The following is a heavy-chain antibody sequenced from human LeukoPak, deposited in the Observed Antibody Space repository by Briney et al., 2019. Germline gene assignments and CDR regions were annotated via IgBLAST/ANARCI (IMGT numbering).Heavy chain of an antibody. J-gene: IGHJ4*02. V-gene: IGHV1-18*01. D-gene: IGHD2-8*01. CDR3: ARTNLDCKNGVCYDY. CDR1: DYTFINYG. Sequence: ASVKVSCKASDYTFINYGISWVRQAPGQGLEWMGWISAYNGNTYYAQKFQGRVTVITDTSTSTAYMDLRSLRSDDTAVYYCARTNLDCKNGVCYDYWGQGTPVTVSS. CDR2: ISAYNGNT.